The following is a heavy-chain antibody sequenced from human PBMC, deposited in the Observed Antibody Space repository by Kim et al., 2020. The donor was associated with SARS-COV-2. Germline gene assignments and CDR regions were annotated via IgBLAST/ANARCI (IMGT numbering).Heavy chain of an antibody. CDR1: RFTFDSYW. J-gene: IGHJ6*02. CDR2: INQVGSDK. CDR3: ARDTRFYYGLDG. Sequence: GGSLRLSCAASRFTFDSYWMTWVRLAPGKGLEWVANINQVGSDKYYVDSVKGRFTISRDNAKNTLYLQMNTLRAEDTAIYYCARDTRFYYGLDGWGQGTTVTVSS. D-gene: IGHD3-3*01. V-gene: IGHV3-7*03.